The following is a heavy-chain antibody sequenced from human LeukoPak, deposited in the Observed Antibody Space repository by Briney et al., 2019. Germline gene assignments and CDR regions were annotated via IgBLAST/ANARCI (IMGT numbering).Heavy chain of an antibody. CDR3: AKGMEQWLVTELDY. CDR2: ISGSGGST. Sequence: GGSLRLSCAASGFTFSSYAMSWVRQAPGKGLEWVSAISGSGGSTDYADSVKGRFTISRDNSKNTLYLQMNSLRAEDTAVYYCAKGMEQWLVTELDYWGQGTLVTVSS. D-gene: IGHD6-19*01. CDR1: GFTFSSYA. V-gene: IGHV3-23*01. J-gene: IGHJ4*02.